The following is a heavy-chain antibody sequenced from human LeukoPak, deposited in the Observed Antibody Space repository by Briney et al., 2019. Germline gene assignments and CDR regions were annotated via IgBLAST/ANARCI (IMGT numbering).Heavy chain of an antibody. CDR2: IYYTGST. CDR3: ARERAGAFDI. V-gene: IGHV4-59*02. Sequence: SETLSLTCTISGGSVSDYYWSWLRQSPGKGLEWIGYIYYTGSTTYNPSLKSRVTISADTSKNQFSLKLSSVTAADTAVYYCARERAGAFDIWGQGTMVTVSS. CDR1: GGSVSDYY. J-gene: IGHJ3*02.